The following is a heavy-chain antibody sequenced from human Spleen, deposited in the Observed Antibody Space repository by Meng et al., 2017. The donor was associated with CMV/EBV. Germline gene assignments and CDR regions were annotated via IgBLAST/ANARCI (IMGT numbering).Heavy chain of an antibody. Sequence: ASVKVSCEASGYIFTGNYMHWVRQAPGQGLEWMGWINPNSGDTDYAQKFQGRVTMTSDESITTAYMELSRVRSDDTAVYYCARTSIAVAGSIDCWGQGTLVTVSS. D-gene: IGHD6-19*01. CDR2: INPNSGDT. CDR3: ARTSIAVAGSIDC. CDR1: GYIFTGNY. J-gene: IGHJ4*02. V-gene: IGHV1-2*02.